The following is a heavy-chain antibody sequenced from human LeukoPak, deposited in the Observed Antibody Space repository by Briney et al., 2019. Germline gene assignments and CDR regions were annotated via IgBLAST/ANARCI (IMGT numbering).Heavy chain of an antibody. D-gene: IGHD6-13*01. CDR1: GGSMSSGDYY. V-gene: IGHV4-30-4*01. CDR2: IYYSGST. CDR3: ARDRGSSSWYYFDY. J-gene: IGHJ4*02. Sequence: PSETLSLTCTVSGGSMSSGDYYWSWIRQPPGKGLEWIGYIYYSGSTYYNPSLKRRVTISVDTSKNQFSLKLSSVTAVDTAVYYCARDRGSSSWYYFDYWGQGTLVTVSS.